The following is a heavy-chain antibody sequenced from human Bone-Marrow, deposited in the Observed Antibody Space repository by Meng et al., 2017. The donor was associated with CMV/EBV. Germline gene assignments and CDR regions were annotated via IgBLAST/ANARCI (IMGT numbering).Heavy chain of an antibody. CDR2: ISSSSSYI. CDR1: GFTFSSYS. CDR3: AREGIETTFFD. J-gene: IGHJ4*01. D-gene: IGHD3-3*02. V-gene: IGHV3-21*01. Sequence: ESLKISWAASGFTFSSYSMNWVRQAPGNGLEWVSSISSSSSYIYYADSVKGRFTISRDNAKHSLYLQMNSLGAEDTAVYYCAREGIETTFFDWGPGRLVIIAS.